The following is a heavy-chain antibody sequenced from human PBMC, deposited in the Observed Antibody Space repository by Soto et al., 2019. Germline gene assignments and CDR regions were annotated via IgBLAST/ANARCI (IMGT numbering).Heavy chain of an antibody. CDR1: GFSLSTSGVG. CDR3: AHSGFRY. J-gene: IGHJ4*02. D-gene: IGHD2-21*01. CDR2: IYWDDDK. Sequence: QITLKESGPTLVKPTQTLTVTRTFSGFSLSTSGVGVGCIRQPPGKALEWLGFIYWDDDKRYSPSLKSRLTITKDSSKNQVVLTMTNMDPVDTDTYYCAHSGFRYWGQGTLVTVSS. V-gene: IGHV2-5*02.